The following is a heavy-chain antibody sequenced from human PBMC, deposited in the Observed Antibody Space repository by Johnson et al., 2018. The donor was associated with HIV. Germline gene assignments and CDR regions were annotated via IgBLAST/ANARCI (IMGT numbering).Heavy chain of an antibody. CDR2: IYSGGNT. Sequence: VQLVESGGGLVQRGGSLRLSCVASGVTVSNNYMIWVRQAPGKGLEWVSVIYSGGNTYYADSVKGRFTISRDNSKNTLYLQMNSLRAEDTAVYYCARDRPYYYGSGDAFDIWGQGTMVTVSA. J-gene: IGHJ3*02. D-gene: IGHD3-10*01. V-gene: IGHV3-66*01. CDR3: ARDRPYYYGSGDAFDI. CDR1: GVTVSNNY.